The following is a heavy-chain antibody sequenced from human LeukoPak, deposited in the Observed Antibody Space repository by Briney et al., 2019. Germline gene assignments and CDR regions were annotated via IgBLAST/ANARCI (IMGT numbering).Heavy chain of an antibody. CDR2: INPNSGGT. Sequence: ASVKVSCKASGYTFTGYYMHWVRQAPGQGLEWMGWINPNSGGTNCAQKFQGRVTMTRDTSISTAYMELSRLRSDDTAVYYCARDGGPLGYCSGGSCPWGQGTLVTVSS. CDR3: ARDGGPLGYCSGGSCP. J-gene: IGHJ5*02. D-gene: IGHD2-15*01. CDR1: GYTFTGYY. V-gene: IGHV1-2*02.